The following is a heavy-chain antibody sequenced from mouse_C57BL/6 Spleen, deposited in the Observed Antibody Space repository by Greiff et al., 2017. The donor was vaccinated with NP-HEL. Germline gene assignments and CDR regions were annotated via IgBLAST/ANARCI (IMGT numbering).Heavy chain of an antibody. Sequence: QVQLQQPGAELVRPGSSVKLSCKASGYTFTSYWMYWVKQRPGQGLEWIGNIYPSDSETHYNQKFKDKATLTVDKSSSTAYMQLSSLTSEDSAVYYCARLRGDAMDYWGQGTSATVSS. CDR3: ARLRGDAMDY. D-gene: IGHD1-1*01. J-gene: IGHJ4*01. CDR2: IYPSDSET. V-gene: IGHV1-61*01. CDR1: GYTFTSYW.